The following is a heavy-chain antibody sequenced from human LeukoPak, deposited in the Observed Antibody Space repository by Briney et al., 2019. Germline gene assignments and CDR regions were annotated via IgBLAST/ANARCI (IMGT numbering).Heavy chain of an antibody. D-gene: IGHD1-26*01. V-gene: IGHV3-23*01. CDR2: ISGSGGST. CDR3: AKDLREWELLTLDY. Sequence: PGGSLRLSCAASGFTFSSYAMSWVRHAPGEGLEWVSDISGSGGSTYYADSVKGRFTISRDNSKNTLYLQMNSLRAEDTAVYYCAKDLREWELLTLDYWGQGTLVTVSS. J-gene: IGHJ4*02. CDR1: GFTFSSYA.